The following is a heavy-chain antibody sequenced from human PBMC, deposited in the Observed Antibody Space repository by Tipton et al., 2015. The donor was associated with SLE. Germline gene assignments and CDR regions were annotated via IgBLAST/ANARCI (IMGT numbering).Heavy chain of an antibody. CDR2: ISYDGSNK. V-gene: IGHV3-30*04. CDR3: ARVHYSGSYGWFDP. D-gene: IGHD1-26*01. CDR1: GFTFSSYA. Sequence: SLRLSCAASGFTFSSYAMHWVRQAPGKGLEWVAVISYDGSNKYYADSVKGRVTISVDTSKNQFSLKLSSVTAADTAVYYWARVHYSGSYGWFDPWGQGTLVTVSS. J-gene: IGHJ5*02.